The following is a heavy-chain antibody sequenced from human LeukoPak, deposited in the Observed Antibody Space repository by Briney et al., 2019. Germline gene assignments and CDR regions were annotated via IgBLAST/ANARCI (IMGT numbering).Heavy chain of an antibody. Sequence: GGSLRLSCAASGFTFNSYSMNWVRQAPGKGLEWVSYISSSGSAIYCADSVKGRFTISRDNAKNSLYLQMSSLRVADTAVYYCASVRVGGSYYFDYWGQGTLVTVSS. CDR2: ISSSGSAI. D-gene: IGHD1-26*01. CDR3: ASVRVGGSYYFDY. CDR1: GFTFNSYS. V-gene: IGHV3-48*01. J-gene: IGHJ4*02.